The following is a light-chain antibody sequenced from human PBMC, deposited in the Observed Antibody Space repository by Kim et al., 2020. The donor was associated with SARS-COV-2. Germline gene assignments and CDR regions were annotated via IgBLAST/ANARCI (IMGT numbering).Light chain of an antibody. J-gene: IGKJ5*01. CDR1: QRISYW. V-gene: IGKV1-5*03. Sequence: VGDRVTIPCRASQRISYWLAWYQQKPGKAPNLLIYKASNLQSGVPSRFSGSGSGTDFTLTISGLQPDEFATYYCQKYDTYPVTFGQGTRLEIK. CDR2: KAS. CDR3: QKYDTYPVT.